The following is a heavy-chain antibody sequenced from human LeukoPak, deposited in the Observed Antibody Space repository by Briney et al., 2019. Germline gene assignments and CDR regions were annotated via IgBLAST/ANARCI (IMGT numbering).Heavy chain of an antibody. CDR3: AKAGGGYNYYYFDY. J-gene: IGHJ4*02. CDR2: IRYDGSNK. Sequence: GGSLRLSCAASGFTFSSYGMHWVRQAPGKGLEWVAFIRYDGSNKYYADSVKGRFTISRDNSKNTLYLQMNSLRAEDTAVYYCAKAGGGYNYYYFDYWGQGTLVTVSS. CDR1: GFTFSSYG. D-gene: IGHD5-24*01. V-gene: IGHV3-30*02.